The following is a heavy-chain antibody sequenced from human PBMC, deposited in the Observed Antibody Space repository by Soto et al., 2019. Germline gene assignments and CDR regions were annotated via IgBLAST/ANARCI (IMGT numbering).Heavy chain of an antibody. CDR1: GFTFSSYA. V-gene: IGHV3-30*14. Sequence: QVQLVQSGGVVVQPGRSLRLSCAASGFTFSSYAMHWVRQAPGKGLEWVAVISYDGSNKYYADSVKGRLNISRDNSKNTLYLQMTSLPAQDNAAYYCERATRAYSSGWDAFASWGQGTMVTVYS. CDR3: ERATRAYSSGWDAFAS. D-gene: IGHD6-19*01. J-gene: IGHJ3*02. CDR2: ISYDGSNK.